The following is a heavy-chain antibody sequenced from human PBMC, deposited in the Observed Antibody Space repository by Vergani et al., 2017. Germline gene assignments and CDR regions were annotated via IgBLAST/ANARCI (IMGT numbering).Heavy chain of an antibody. J-gene: IGHJ3*02. CDR1: GASVNSYY. V-gene: IGHV4-59*02. D-gene: IGHD5-18*01. Sequence: QVKLQESGPGLVKPSETLSLTCTVSGASVNSYYWSWIRQPPGKGLEWMGYVSFRGDTLYDPSVKGRMTISLNTSSNQFSLKLSSVTAADTAVYYCARDGTAMVIWSQDDAFDIWGQGTMVTVSS. CDR3: ARDGTAMVIWSQDDAFDI. CDR2: VSFRGDT.